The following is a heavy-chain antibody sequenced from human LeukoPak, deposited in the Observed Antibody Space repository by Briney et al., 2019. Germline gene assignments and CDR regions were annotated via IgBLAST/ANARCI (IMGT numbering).Heavy chain of an antibody. J-gene: IGHJ3*02. CDR1: GDSVSSNSAA. CDR2: TYYRSKWYN. D-gene: IGHD5-12*01. CDR3: ARWASESRIVRLSGHGTKRGDAFDI. V-gene: IGHV6-1*01. Sequence: SQTLSLTCAISGDSVSSNSAAWNWIRQSPSRGLEWLGRTYYRSKWYNDYAVSVKSRITINPDTSKNQFSLQLNSVTPEDTAVYYCARWASESRIVRLSGHGTKRGDAFDIWGQGTMVTVSS.